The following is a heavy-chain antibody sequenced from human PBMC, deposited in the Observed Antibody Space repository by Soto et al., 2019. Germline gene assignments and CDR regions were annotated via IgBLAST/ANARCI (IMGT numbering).Heavy chain of an antibody. Sequence: QVPLVQSGAEVKKPGSSVKVSCKASGGTFSSDAISWVRQAPGQGLEWMGGIIPIFGTANYAQKFQGRVTITADESTSTAFMELSSLRSEDTAVYYCARDWGSIRYRSGRDHYYYGMDVWGQGTTVTVSS. V-gene: IGHV1-69*12. J-gene: IGHJ6*02. CDR3: ARDWGSIRYRSGRDHYYYGMDV. CDR1: GGTFSSDA. CDR2: IIPIFGTA. D-gene: IGHD3-10*01.